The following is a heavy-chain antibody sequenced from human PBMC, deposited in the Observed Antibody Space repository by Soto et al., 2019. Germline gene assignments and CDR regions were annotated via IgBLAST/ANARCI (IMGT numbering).Heavy chain of an antibody. V-gene: IGHV4-59*01. Sequence: SETLSLTCTVSGGSISSYYWSWIRQPPGKGLEWIGYIYYSGSTNYNPSLKSRVTISVDTSKNQFSLKLSSVTAADTAVYYCARGAHCSSTSCYTYYFDYWGQGTLVTVSS. D-gene: IGHD2-2*02. CDR1: GGSISSYY. CDR2: IYYSGST. CDR3: ARGAHCSSTSCYTYYFDY. J-gene: IGHJ4*02.